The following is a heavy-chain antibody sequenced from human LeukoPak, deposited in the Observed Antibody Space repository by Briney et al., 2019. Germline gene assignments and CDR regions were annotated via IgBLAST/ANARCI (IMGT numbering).Heavy chain of an antibody. D-gene: IGHD3-10*01. V-gene: IGHV3-30*02. CDR1: GFTFSYYG. Sequence: GGSLRLSCAASGFTFSYYGMHWVRQAPGKGLEWVGFIRYDGSDKFYAESVKGRFTISRDTSRNTLYLQMNSLRPEDTAVYYCAKDLMRDRWFGESWGQGTLVTVSS. CDR2: IRYDGSDK. CDR3: AKDLMRDRWFGES. J-gene: IGHJ5*02.